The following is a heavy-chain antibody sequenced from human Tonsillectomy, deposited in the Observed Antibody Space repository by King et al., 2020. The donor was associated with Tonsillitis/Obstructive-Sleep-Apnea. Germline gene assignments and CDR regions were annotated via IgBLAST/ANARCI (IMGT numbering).Heavy chain of an antibody. V-gene: IGHV4-31*01. CDR1: GGSISSGGYY. CDR2: IYYSGST. J-gene: IGHJ6*03. Sequence: QLQLQESGPGLVKPSQTLSLTCTVSGGSISSGGYYWSWIRQHPGKGLEWIGYIYYSGSTYYNPSLKSLVTISVETSKNQFSLKLSSVTAADTAVYYCARGTTVTTYYFYMDVWGKGTTVTVSS. D-gene: IGHD4-17*01. CDR3: ARGTTVTTYYFYMDV.